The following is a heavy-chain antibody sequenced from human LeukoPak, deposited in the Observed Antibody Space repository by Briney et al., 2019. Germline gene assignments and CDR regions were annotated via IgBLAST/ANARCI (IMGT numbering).Heavy chain of an antibody. CDR2: MNPNSGNT. D-gene: IGHD2-21*01. CDR1: GYTFTSYD. CDR3: ARGGVAYCGGDCSPIWFDP. Sequence: ASVKVSCKASGYTFTSYDTNWVRQATGQGLEWMGWMNPNSGNTGYAQKFQGRVTITRNTSISTAYMELSSLRSEDTAVYYCARGGVAYCGGDCSPIWFDPWGQGTLVTVSS. J-gene: IGHJ5*02. V-gene: IGHV1-8*03.